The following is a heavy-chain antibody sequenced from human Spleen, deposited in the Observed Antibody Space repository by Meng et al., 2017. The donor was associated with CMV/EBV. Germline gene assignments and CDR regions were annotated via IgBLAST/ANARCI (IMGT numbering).Heavy chain of an antibody. V-gene: IGHV3-21*01. CDR1: GFTFSSFG. J-gene: IGHJ4*02. CDR3: ARDRGSYSSGWAYYFDF. Sequence: GGSLRLSCAASGFTFSSFGMNWVRQAPGKGLEWVGSINSSSTYIYYPDSVKGRFTISRDDARNSLYLQMNSLRADDTAVYYCARDRGSYSSGWAYYFDFWGQGTLVTVSS. CDR2: INSSSTYI. D-gene: IGHD6-19*01.